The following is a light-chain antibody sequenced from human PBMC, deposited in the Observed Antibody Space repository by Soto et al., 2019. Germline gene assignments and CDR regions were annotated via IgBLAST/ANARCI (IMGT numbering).Light chain of an antibody. V-gene: IGKV1-5*01. CDR3: QQYNSYPWT. Sequence: DIQMTQSPSTLSASVGDRVTITCRASQSISSWLAWYQQKPGKAPKLLIYDASSLESGDPSRFSGSGSGTEFTLTISSLQPYDFATYYCQQYNSYPWTFGQGTKVEIK. CDR2: DAS. CDR1: QSISSW. J-gene: IGKJ1*01.